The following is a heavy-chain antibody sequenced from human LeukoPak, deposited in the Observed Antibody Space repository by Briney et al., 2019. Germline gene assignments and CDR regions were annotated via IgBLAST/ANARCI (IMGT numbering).Heavy chain of an antibody. CDR1: GFTFSSYG. Sequence: GGSLRLSCAASGFTFSSYGMHWVRQAPGKGLEWVAVIWYDGSNKYYADSVKGRFAISRDNSKNTLYLQMNSLRAEDTAVYYCAKDYDAFDIWGQGTMVTVSS. J-gene: IGHJ3*02. CDR3: AKDYDAFDI. CDR2: IWYDGSNK. V-gene: IGHV3-33*06.